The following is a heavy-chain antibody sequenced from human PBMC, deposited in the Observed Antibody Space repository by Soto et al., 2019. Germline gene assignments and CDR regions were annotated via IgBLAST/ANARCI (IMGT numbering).Heavy chain of an antibody. CDR1: GYTFIDYH. D-gene: IGHD6-13*01. J-gene: IGHJ6*02. Sequence: ASVKVSCKASGYTFIDYHIHWVRQAPGQGLEWMGWVSPRSGGTNDAQKFQGRVTITRDTSSSTAYMELSRLRSDDTAVYYCARDLVAAAAGDYYCGMDVWG. CDR2: VSPRSGGT. CDR3: ARDLVAAAAGDYYCGMDV. V-gene: IGHV1-2*02.